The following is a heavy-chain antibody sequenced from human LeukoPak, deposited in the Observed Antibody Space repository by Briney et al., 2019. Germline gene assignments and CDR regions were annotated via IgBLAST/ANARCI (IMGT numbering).Heavy chain of an antibody. D-gene: IGHD6-13*01. CDR2: ISSSSSYI. CDR3: AREVTGYSSSWYYFDY. V-gene: IGHV3-21*01. CDR1: GFTFSSYS. J-gene: IGHJ4*02. Sequence: GGSLRLSCAASGFTFSSYSMNWVRQAPGKGLEWVSSISSSSSYIYYADSVKGRFTISRDNAKNSLYLQMNSLRAEDTAVYYCAREVTGYSSSWYYFDYWGQGTLVTVSS.